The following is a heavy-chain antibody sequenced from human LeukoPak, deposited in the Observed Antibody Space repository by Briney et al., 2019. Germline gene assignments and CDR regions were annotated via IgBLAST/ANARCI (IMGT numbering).Heavy chain of an antibody. CDR1: GCSFTSYW. Sequence: GGSLKISSKGAGCSFTSYWIGWVRRMPGKGREWMGIIYPGDSDTRYSPSFQGQVTISADKSISTAYLQWSSLKASDTAMYYCARRSDVWGSYRIDYWGQGTLVTVSS. CDR2: IYPGDSDT. V-gene: IGHV5-51*01. J-gene: IGHJ4*02. CDR3: ARRSDVWGSYRIDY. D-gene: IGHD3-16*02.